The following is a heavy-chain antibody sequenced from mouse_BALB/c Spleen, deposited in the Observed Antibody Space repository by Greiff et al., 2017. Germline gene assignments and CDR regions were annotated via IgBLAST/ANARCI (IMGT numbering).Heavy chain of an antibody. Sequence: EVQLQQSGPELVKPGASVKIPCKASGYTFTDYNMDWVKQSHGKSLEWIGDINPNNGGTIYNQKFKGKATLTVDKSSSTAYMELRSLTSEDTAVYYCAIHYYGYNYAMDYWGQGTSVTVSS. J-gene: IGHJ4*01. CDR3: AIHYYGYNYAMDY. CDR2: INPNNGGT. CDR1: GYTFTDYN. V-gene: IGHV1-18*01. D-gene: IGHD1-2*01.